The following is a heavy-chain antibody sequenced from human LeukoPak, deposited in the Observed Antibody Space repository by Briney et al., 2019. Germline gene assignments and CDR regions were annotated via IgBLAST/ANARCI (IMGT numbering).Heavy chain of an antibody. CDR3: AIFFLEPFGDYYYMDV. J-gene: IGHJ6*03. Sequence: PSETLSLTCTVSGGSISSYYWSWIRQPPGKGLEWIGYIYYSGSTNYNPSLKSRVTISVDTSKNQFSLKLSSVTAADTAVYYCAIFFLEPFGDYYYMDVWGKGTTVTVSS. CDR2: IYYSGST. D-gene: IGHD3-3*01. CDR1: GGSISSYY. V-gene: IGHV4-59*01.